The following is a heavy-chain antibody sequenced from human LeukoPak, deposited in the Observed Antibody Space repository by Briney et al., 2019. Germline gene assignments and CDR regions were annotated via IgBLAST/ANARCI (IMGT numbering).Heavy chain of an antibody. D-gene: IGHD3-22*01. J-gene: IGHJ4*02. CDR1: GFTFSNAW. V-gene: IGHV3-15*07. CDR2: IKSKTDVGTT. CDR3: TTGRRYYDSSGYYNDY. Sequence: GGSLRLSCAASGFTFSNAWMNWVRQAPGKGLEWVGRIKSKTDVGTTDYAAPVKGRFTISRDDSKNTLYLQMNSLKTEDTAVYYCTTGRRYYDSSGYYNDYWGQGTLVTVSS.